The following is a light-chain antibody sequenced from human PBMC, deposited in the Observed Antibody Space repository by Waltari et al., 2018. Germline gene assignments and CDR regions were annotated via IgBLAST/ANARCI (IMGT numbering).Light chain of an antibody. CDR3: SSYAGSNNYV. Sequence: QSALTQPPSASGSPGQSVTISCTGTASDVGGYRYVSWCQQHPGKAPNRIIFDVSKRPSGVHGRFSGSKSGNTAALTVAGLQAEDEADYYCSSYAGSNNYVFGTGTKVTVL. J-gene: IGLJ1*01. CDR2: DVS. CDR1: ASDVGGYRY. V-gene: IGLV2-8*01.